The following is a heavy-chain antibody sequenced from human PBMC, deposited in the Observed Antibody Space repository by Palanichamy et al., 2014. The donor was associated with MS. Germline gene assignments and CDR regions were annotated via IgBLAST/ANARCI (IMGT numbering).Heavy chain of an antibody. J-gene: IGHJ5*02. Sequence: QLQLQESGPGLVKPSETLSLTCTVSGGSISSSDHHWAWIRQPPGKGLEWIGHIYYTGSTHYNPSLKSRVTISVDTSKNQFSLKLSSLTAADTALYYCATFDCTSGTCFLDPRGQGTLVTVSS. CDR3: ATFDCTSGTCFLDP. V-gene: IGHV4-39*01. CDR2: IYYTGST. CDR1: GGSISSSDHH. D-gene: IGHD2-8*01.